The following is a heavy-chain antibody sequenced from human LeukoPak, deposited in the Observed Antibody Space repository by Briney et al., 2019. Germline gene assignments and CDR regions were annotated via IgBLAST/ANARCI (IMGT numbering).Heavy chain of an antibody. V-gene: IGHV3-48*01. J-gene: IGHJ3*02. CDR2: IGPSGSNT. Sequence: SGGSLRLSCAASGFTFGNYAMNWVRQAPGKGLEWVSYIGPSGSNTYYADSVKGRFTISRDNAKDSLYLQMNSLRAEDTAVYYCAKEGSAFDIWGQGTMVTVSS. CDR1: GFTFGNYA. CDR3: AKEGSAFDI. D-gene: IGHD1-26*01.